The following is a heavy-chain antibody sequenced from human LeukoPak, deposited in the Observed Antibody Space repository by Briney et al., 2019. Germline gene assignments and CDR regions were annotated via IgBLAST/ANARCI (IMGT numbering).Heavy chain of an antibody. CDR1: GVSISSFC. J-gene: IGHJ4*02. CDR3: ARGGYGPGSHYRY. CDR2: VCNSGNT. Sequence: SETLSLACTVSGVSISSFCWSWIRQPATKGLEWIGRVCNSGNTNYNPSLRSRVIMSIDTSKNQLSLDLSSVTAADRAIYYCARGGYGPGSHYRYWGQGTLVTVSS. V-gene: IGHV4-4*07. D-gene: IGHD3-10*01.